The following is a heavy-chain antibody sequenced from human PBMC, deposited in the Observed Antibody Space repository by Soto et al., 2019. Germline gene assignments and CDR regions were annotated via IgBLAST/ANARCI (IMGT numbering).Heavy chain of an antibody. J-gene: IGHJ6*03. D-gene: IGHD3-3*01. CDR1: SGSISSSNW. CDR2: IYHSGST. Sequence: PSETLSLTCAVSSGSISSSNWWSWVRQPPGKGLEWIGEIYHSGSTNYNPSLKSRVTISVDKSKNQFSLKLSSVTAADTAVYYCARAAIFGVVIMGYYYYYMDVWGKGTTVTVSS. V-gene: IGHV4-4*02. CDR3: ARAAIFGVVIMGYYYYYMDV.